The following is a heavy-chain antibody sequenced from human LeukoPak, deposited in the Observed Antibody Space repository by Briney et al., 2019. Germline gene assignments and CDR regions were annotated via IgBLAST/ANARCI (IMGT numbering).Heavy chain of an antibody. CDR2: IIPIFGTA. V-gene: IGHV1-69*06. CDR1: GGTFSSYA. D-gene: IGHD1-1*01. CDR3: ARDWRSDDYYYYYMDV. Sequence: SVKVSCKASGGTFSSYAISWVRQAPGQGLEWMGGIIPIFGTANYAQKFQGRVTITADKSTSTAYMELSSLRSEDTAVYYCARDWRSDDYYYYYMDVWGKGTTVTVSS. J-gene: IGHJ6*03.